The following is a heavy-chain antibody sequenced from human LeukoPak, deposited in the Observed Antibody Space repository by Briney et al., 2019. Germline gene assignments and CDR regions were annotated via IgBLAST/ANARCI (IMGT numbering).Heavy chain of an antibody. CDR3: ARTAARRFDY. J-gene: IGHJ4*02. CDR1: GYTFPSYF. V-gene: IGHV1-46*01. D-gene: IGHD6-6*01. Sequence: VASVTVSCKASGYTFPSYFMHWVRQAPGQGLEWMGIINPTGGSTTYAQKFQGRVTMTRDTSTSTVYMELSSQRSDDTAVYYCARTAARRFDYWGQGTLVTVSS. CDR2: INPTGGST.